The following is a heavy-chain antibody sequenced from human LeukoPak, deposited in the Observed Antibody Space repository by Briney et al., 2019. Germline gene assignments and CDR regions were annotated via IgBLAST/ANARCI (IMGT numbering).Heavy chain of an antibody. Sequence: GGTLRLSCAASGFTFSDYYMSWIRQAPGKGLERLSYISSSGSTIYYADSVRGRFTISRDNAKNSLYLQMNSLRAEDTAVYYCVRALAAAGDYWGQGTLVTVSS. CDR2: ISSSGSTI. J-gene: IGHJ4*02. CDR3: VRALAAAGDY. V-gene: IGHV3-11*01. D-gene: IGHD6-13*01. CDR1: GFTFSDYY.